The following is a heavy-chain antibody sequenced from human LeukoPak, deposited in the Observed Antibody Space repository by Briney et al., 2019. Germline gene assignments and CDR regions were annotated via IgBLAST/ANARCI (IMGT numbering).Heavy chain of an antibody. J-gene: IGHJ4*02. Sequence: PSETLSLTCTVSGGSISGYHWSWIRQPPGKGLEWIGYIYYSGSTNYNPSLKSRVTISVDTSKNQFSLKLSSVTAADTAVYYCARGGYDSSGYYRSPYYFDYWGQGTLVTVSS. V-gene: IGHV4-59*01. CDR1: GGSISGYH. CDR2: IYYSGST. CDR3: ARGGYDSSGYYRSPYYFDY. D-gene: IGHD3-22*01.